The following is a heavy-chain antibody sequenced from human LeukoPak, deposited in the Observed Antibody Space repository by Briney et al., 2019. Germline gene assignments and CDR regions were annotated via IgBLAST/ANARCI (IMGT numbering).Heavy chain of an antibody. CDR1: GGSISSSSYY. CDR2: IYYSGST. D-gene: IGHD5-18*01. CDR3: ARLHVDTAMDFDY. V-gene: IGHV4-39*01. J-gene: IGHJ4*02. Sequence: SETLSLTCTVSGGSISSSSYYWGWIRQPPGKGLEWIGSIYYSGSTYYNPSLKSRVTISVDTSKNQFSLKLISVTAADTAVYYCARLHVDTAMDFDYWGQGTLVTVSS.